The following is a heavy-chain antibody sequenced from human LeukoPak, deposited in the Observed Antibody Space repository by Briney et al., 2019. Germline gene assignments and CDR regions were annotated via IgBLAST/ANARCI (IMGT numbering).Heavy chain of an antibody. V-gene: IGHV1-46*01. J-gene: IGHJ1*01. D-gene: IGHD3-22*01. CDR3: ARDAALVKYYYDSSGYKYFQH. CDR1: GYTFTSYY. Sequence: GASVKVSCKASGYTFTSYYMHWVRQAPGQGLEWMGLINPSGGSTRYAQKFQGRVTVTRDTSTSTVYIELSSLRSEDTAVYYCARDAALVKYYYDSSGYKYFQHWGQGTLVTVSS. CDR2: INPSGGST.